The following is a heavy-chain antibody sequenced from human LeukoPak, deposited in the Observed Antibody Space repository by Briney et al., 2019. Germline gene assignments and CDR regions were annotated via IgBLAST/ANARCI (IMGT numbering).Heavy chain of an antibody. J-gene: IGHJ3*02. CDR2: ISSSGSTI. Sequence: PGGSLRLSCAASGFTFSSYEMNWVRQAPGKGLEWVSYISSSGSTIYYADSVKGRFTISRDNAKNSLYLQMNSLRAEDTAVYYCARVFGNAFDISGQGTMVTVSS. CDR3: ARVFGNAFDI. V-gene: IGHV3-48*03. D-gene: IGHD3-3*01. CDR1: GFTFSSYE.